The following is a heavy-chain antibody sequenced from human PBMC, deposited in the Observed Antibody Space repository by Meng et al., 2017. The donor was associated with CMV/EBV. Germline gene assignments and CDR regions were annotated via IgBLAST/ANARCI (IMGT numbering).Heavy chain of an antibody. CDR2: IYPNSGGT. D-gene: IGHD1-1*01. Sequence: QVQPVQSGAEVKSPGASVKVSCQTSGYRFSDHYMHWVRQAPGQGLEWMGWIYPNSGGTHYAQKFQDRVTMTRDTSISTVYMELSRLTSDDTAVYYCVRDHNWGPDYWGQGTLVTVSS. CDR1: GYRFSDHY. J-gene: IGHJ4*02. V-gene: IGHV1-2*02. CDR3: VRDHNWGPDY.